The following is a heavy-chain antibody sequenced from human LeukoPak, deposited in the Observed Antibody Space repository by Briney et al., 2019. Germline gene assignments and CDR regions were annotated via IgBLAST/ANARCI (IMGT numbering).Heavy chain of an antibody. CDR2: IYSSGST. J-gene: IGHJ5*02. CDR1: GGSISSGSYY. CDR3: ARDSGWYGGGWFDP. Sequence: PSQTLSLTCTVSGGSISSGSYYWSWIRQPAGKGLEWIGRIYSSGSTNYNPSLKSRVTISVDTSKNQFSLKLSSVTAADTAVYYCARDSGWYGGGWFDPWGQGTLVTVSS. V-gene: IGHV4-61*02. D-gene: IGHD6-19*01.